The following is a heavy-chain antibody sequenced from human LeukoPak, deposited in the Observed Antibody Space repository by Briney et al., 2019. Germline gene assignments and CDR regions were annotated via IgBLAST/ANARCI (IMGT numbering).Heavy chain of an antibody. V-gene: IGHV4-59*08. J-gene: IGHJ4*02. D-gene: IGHD3-9*01. CDR3: SRHGRLVIMSKVSPGIDQ. CDR1: DCTISNYF. Sequence: PSETLSLTCTVPDCTISNYFWSWIRQAPGKGLEWMGNIYYTGMNNSNASLKSRVTIIMSNTKNHSLLNQRSMIAADDATDYCSRHGRLVIMSKVSPGIDQWGQGRLVTVSS. CDR2: IYYTGMN.